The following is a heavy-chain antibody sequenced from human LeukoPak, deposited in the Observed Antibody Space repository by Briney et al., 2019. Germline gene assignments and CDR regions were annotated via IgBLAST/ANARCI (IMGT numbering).Heavy chain of an antibody. Sequence: GGSLRLSCTASGFTFGDYAMSLFRQAPGKGLEWVGFIRSKAYGGTTEYAASVKGRFTISRDDSKSIAYLQMNSLKTEDTAVYYCTRDHRDIVVVVAAVLDAFDIWGQGTMVTVSS. CDR1: GFTFGDYA. D-gene: IGHD2-15*01. CDR2: IRSKAYGGTT. J-gene: IGHJ3*02. CDR3: TRDHRDIVVVVAAVLDAFDI. V-gene: IGHV3-49*03.